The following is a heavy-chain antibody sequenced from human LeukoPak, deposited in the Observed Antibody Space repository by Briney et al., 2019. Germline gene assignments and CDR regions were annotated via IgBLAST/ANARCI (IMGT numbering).Heavy chain of an antibody. Sequence: SETLSLTCAVYGGSFSGYYWSWIRQPPGKGLEWIGYIYYSGSTNYNPSLKSRVTISVDTSKNQFSLKLSSVTAADTAVYYCARLLPVRYNWFDPWGQGTLVTVSS. V-gene: IGHV4-59*01. D-gene: IGHD2-21*01. J-gene: IGHJ5*02. CDR1: GGSFSGYY. CDR2: IYYSGST. CDR3: ARLLPVRYNWFDP.